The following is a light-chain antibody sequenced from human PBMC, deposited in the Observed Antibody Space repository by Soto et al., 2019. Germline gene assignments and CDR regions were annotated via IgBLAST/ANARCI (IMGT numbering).Light chain of an antibody. J-gene: IGLJ1*01. CDR3: SSYATSTTLPYV. Sequence: QSALTQPASVSGSPGQSITISCTGTSSDIGGYNYVSWCQQYPGKAPKLIIYDVTNRPSGVSKRFSGSKSGNTASLTSSGLQAEDEADYDCSSYATSTTLPYVFGTDTKGTVL. CDR1: SSDIGGYNY. V-gene: IGLV2-14*01. CDR2: DVT.